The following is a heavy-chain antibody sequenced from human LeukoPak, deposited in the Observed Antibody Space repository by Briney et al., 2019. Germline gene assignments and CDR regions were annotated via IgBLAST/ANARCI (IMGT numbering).Heavy chain of an antibody. J-gene: IGHJ4*02. CDR3: ARRAGAYSHPYDY. D-gene: IGHD4/OR15-4a*01. V-gene: IGHV3-7*03. CDR2: IKQDGSEK. Sequence: PGGSLRLSCVTSGFTFSNYWMSWVRQAPGKGLEWVANIKQDGSEKYYVDSVKGRFTISRENAMNSLYLQMNSLRAEDTAVYYCARRAGAYSHPYDYWGQGTLVTVSS. CDR1: GFTFSNYW.